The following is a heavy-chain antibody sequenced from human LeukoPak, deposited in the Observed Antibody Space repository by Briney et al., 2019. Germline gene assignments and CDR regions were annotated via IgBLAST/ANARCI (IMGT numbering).Heavy chain of an antibody. CDR2: INHSGST. J-gene: IGHJ5*02. D-gene: IGHD3-10*01. V-gene: IGHV4-34*01. CDR3: ARGGYYGSGNDFRFDP. Sequence: PSETLSLTCSVSGGSMTSYYWSWIRQPPGKGLEWIGEINHSGSTNYNPSLKSRVTISVDTSKNQFSLKLSSVTAADTAIYYCARGGYYGSGNDFRFDPWGQGTLVTVSS. CDR1: GGSMTSYY.